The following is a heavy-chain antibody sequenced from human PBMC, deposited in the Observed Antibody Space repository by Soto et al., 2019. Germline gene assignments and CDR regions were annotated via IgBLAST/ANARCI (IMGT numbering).Heavy chain of an antibody. Sequence: GESLKISCKASGYSFTSYWIGWVRQMPGKGLQWMGIIYPGDSDTRYSPSFQGQVTISVDKSISTAYPQWSSLKASDTAMYYCARHPSRGTYYFDYWGQGTLVTVSS. D-gene: IGHD1-26*01. V-gene: IGHV5-51*01. CDR1: GYSFTSYW. J-gene: IGHJ4*02. CDR2: IYPGDSDT. CDR3: ARHPSRGTYYFDY.